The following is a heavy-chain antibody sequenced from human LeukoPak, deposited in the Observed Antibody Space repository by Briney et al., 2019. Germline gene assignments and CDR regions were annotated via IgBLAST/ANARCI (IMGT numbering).Heavy chain of an antibody. CDR3: ARLSGSSGWYHWFDP. CDR1: GYTFTSYY. D-gene: IGHD6-19*01. J-gene: IGHJ5*02. CDR2: ISAYNGNT. Sequence: GASVKVSCKASGYTFTSYYMHWVRQAPGQGLEWMGWISAYNGNTNYAQKLQGRVTMTTDTSTSTAYMELRSLRSDDTAVYYCARLSGSSGWYHWFDPWGQGTLVTVSS. V-gene: IGHV1-18*04.